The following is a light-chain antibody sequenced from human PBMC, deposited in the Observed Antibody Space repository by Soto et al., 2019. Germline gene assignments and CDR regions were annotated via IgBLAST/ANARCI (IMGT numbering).Light chain of an antibody. Sequence: DIPMTQSPSSVSASVGDRVTITCRASQGISTWLAWYQQKPGKAPQLLIYAESNLQSGVPSRFSGSRSGTDFTLTISSLQPEDFATYNCQQSNSFPLTFGGGTKLEIK. CDR3: QQSNSFPLT. V-gene: IGKV1D-12*01. CDR1: QGISTW. CDR2: AES. J-gene: IGKJ4*01.